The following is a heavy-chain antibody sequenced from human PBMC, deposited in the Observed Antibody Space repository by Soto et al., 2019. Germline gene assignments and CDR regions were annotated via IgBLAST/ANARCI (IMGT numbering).Heavy chain of an antibody. CDR2: ISSSSSTI. CDR1: GFTFSSYS. Sequence: LRLSCAASGFTFSSYSMNWVRQAPGKGLEWVSYISSSSSTIYYADSVKGRFTISRDNAKNSLYLQMNSLRDEGTAVYYCARRKGVGATDYYYGMDVWGQGTTVTVSS. D-gene: IGHD1-26*01. J-gene: IGHJ6*02. V-gene: IGHV3-48*02. CDR3: ARRKGVGATDYYYGMDV.